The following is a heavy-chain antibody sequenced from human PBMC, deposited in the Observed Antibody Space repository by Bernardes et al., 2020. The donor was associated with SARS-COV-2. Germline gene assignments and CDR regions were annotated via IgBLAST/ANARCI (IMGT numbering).Heavy chain of an antibody. J-gene: IGHJ4*02. CDR3: ARVGYSGYDTFDY. V-gene: IGHV3-48*01. Sequence: GGSLRLSCAASGFTFSSYSMNWVRQAPGKGLEWVSYISTSSSTIYYADSVKGRFTISRDNAKNSLYLQMSSLRAEDTAVYYCARVGYSGYDTFDYWGQGTLVTVSS. CDR2: ISTSSSTI. D-gene: IGHD5-12*01. CDR1: GFTFSSYS.